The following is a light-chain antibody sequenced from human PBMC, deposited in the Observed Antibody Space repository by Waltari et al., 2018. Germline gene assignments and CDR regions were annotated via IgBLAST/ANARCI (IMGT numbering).Light chain of an antibody. J-gene: IGKJ2*01. CDR3: KQYKTYPHT. CDR2: WLS. Sequence: DLQMTQSPSTLSASVGDRDTSTCQASQSISSWLAWYQQQPGKAPKLLIYWLSSLQSGGPSRFSGSASGTEFTLTISSLQPDDFAIYYCKQYKTYPHTFGQGTRLEIK. CDR1: QSISSW. V-gene: IGKV1-5*03.